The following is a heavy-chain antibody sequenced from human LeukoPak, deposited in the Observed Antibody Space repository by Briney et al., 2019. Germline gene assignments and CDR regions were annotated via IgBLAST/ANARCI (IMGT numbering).Heavy chain of an antibody. D-gene: IGHD2-15*01. V-gene: IGHV3-33*01. CDR3: ARDPGYCSGGSCYQDY. J-gene: IGHJ4*02. Sequence: GGSLRLSCAASGFTFSNYGMHWVRQAPGKGLEWVAVIWSDGSTKYHADSVQGRFVISRDNAKNSLYLQMNSLRAEDTAVYYCARDPGYCSGGSCYQDYWGQGTLVTVSS. CDR1: GFTFSNYG. CDR2: IWSDGSTK.